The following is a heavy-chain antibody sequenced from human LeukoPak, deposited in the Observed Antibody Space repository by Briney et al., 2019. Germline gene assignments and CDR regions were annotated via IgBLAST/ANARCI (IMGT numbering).Heavy chain of an antibody. J-gene: IGHJ3*02. Sequence: QTGGSLRLSCAASGFTVSSNYMSWVRQAPGKGLEWVSVIYSGGSTYYADSVKGRFTISRDNSKNTLYLQMNSLRAEDTAVYYCAGETDTAMAHAFDIWGQGTMVTVSS. CDR1: GFTVSSNY. CDR3: AGETDTAMAHAFDI. CDR2: IYSGGST. V-gene: IGHV3-66*01. D-gene: IGHD5-18*01.